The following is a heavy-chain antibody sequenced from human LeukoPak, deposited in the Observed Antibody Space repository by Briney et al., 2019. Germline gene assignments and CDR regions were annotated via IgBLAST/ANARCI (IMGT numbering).Heavy chain of an antibody. CDR3: ARWRGGMGLLNPPYFDY. V-gene: IGHV3-48*04. J-gene: IGHJ4*02. CDR2: ISSSGRTI. Sequence: QPGGSLRLSCAASGFTFSSYWMSWVRQAPGKGLEWLSCISSSGRTIYYADSVKGRFTISRDNAKNSLYLQMSSLRVEDTAVYYCARWRGGMGLLNPPYFDYWGLGTLVTVSS. CDR1: GFTFSSYW. D-gene: IGHD3-3*01.